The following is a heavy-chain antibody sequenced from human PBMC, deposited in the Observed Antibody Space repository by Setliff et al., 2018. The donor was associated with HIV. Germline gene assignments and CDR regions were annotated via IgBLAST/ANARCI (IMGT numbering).Heavy chain of an antibody. Sequence: PSETLSLTCVVSGYSISSNDWWGWIRQSPGKGLEWIGYIYYSGSIYYNPPLKSRVTMSVDTSKNQFSLKLSSVTAVDTAVYYCAKKGNGDYHFDYWGQGTLVTVSS. CDR1: GYSISSNDW. V-gene: IGHV4-28*05. J-gene: IGHJ4*02. CDR3: AKKGNGDYHFDY. D-gene: IGHD4-17*01. CDR2: IYYSGSI.